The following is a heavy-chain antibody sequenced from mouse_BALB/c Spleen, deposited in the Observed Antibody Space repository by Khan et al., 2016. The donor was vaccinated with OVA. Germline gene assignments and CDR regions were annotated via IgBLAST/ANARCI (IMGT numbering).Heavy chain of an antibody. V-gene: IGHV1-20*02. CDR2: INPHLGET. CDR3: TRIYRSDFDY. CDR1: GYSFTGYF. J-gene: IGHJ2*01. D-gene: IGHD1-1*01. Sequence: EVELVESGPELVKPGASVKISCKASGYSFTGYFMNWVMQSHGKSLEWIGRINPHLGETLYNQKFKDKATLTVDESSSTAHMELRSLASEDSAVYYCTRIYRSDFDYWGQGTTLTVSS.